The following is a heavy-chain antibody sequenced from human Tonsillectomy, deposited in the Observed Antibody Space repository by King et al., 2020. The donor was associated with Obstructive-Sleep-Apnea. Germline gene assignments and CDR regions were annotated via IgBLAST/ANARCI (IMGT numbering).Heavy chain of an antibody. CDR3: AGTGTIGVAGSLDY. D-gene: IGHD6-13*01. CDR1: GCTFSCSW. CDR2: INQNSCEK. Sequence: VQLGESGGGLVQPGGSLRLSCAASGCTFSCSWSTWVRQDPGKGLEWGANINQNSCEKHYVVSVKGRLTNSRDNDKNSLSLQMNSLRAEDTAVYYCAGTGTIGVAGSLDYWGQGTLVTVSS. V-gene: IGHV3-7*03. J-gene: IGHJ4*02.